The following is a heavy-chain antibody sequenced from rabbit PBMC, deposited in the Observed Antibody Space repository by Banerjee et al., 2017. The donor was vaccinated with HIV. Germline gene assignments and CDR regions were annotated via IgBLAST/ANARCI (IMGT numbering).Heavy chain of an antibody. V-gene: IGHV1S43*01. CDR2: IDTISGST. CDR1: GFSFSSSYN. Sequence: QEQLEESGGDLVKPEGSLTLTCTASGFSFSSSYNMCWVRQAPGKGLEPIACIDTISGSTWYASWVNGRFTISRSTSLNTVDLKMTSLTAADTATYFCARVGYDDYGDSESFNLWGPGTLVTVS. D-gene: IGHD2-1*01. CDR3: ARVGYDDYGDSESFNL. J-gene: IGHJ4*01.